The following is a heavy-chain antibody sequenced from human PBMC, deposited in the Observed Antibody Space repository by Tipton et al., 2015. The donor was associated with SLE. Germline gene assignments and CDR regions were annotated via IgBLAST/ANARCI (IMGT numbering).Heavy chain of an antibody. D-gene: IGHD4-17*01. CDR3: AKDYNYDYPDYN. CDR1: GGSISSGGYY. V-gene: IGHV4-31*03. CDR2: ISYSGST. Sequence: TLSLTCTVSGGSISSGGYYWSWIRQSPGKGLEWIGYISYSGSTNYNPSLESRVTISIDKSRNQFSLKLNSVTAADTAVYYCAKDYNYDYPDYNWGQGTLVIVSS. J-gene: IGHJ4*02.